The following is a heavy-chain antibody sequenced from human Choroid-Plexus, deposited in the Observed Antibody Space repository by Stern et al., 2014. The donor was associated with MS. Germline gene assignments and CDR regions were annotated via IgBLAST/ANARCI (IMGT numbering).Heavy chain of an antibody. CDR1: GYIFTGYY. J-gene: IGHJ6*02. D-gene: IGHD3-3*01. V-gene: IGHV1-2*02. Sequence: VQLVESGAEVKKLGASVKVSCKASGYIFTGYYIHWVRQAPGQGLEWMAWINPNTGGTKYAQTFQGRVTMSRDTSISTAYVELSSLTSDDTAVYYCARDQRGITIFGVVTDYYYLGMDVWGQGTTVTVSS. CDR2: INPNTGGT. CDR3: ARDQRGITIFGVVTDYYYLGMDV.